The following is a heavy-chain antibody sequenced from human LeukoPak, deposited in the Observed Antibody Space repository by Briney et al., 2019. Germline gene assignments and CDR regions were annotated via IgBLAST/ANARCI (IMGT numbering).Heavy chain of an antibody. D-gene: IGHD3-22*01. V-gene: IGHV4-59*12. CDR1: GGSISSYY. CDR3: ARGYYDSSGYYQSPIFDY. J-gene: IGHJ4*02. CDR2: IYYSGST. Sequence: SETLSLTCTVSGGSISSYYWSWIRQPPGKGLEWIGYIYYSGSTNYNPSLKSRVTISVETSKNQFSLKLNSVTAADTAVYYCARGYYDSSGYYQSPIFDYWGQGTLVTVSS.